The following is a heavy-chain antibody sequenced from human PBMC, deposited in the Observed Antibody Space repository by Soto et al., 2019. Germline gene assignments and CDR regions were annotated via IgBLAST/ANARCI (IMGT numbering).Heavy chain of an antibody. CDR2: IRSKANSYAT. CDR3: TRHLSSSWEYNWFAP. V-gene: IGHV3-73*01. D-gene: IGHD6-13*01. Sequence: EVQLVESGGGLVKPGGSLKLSCAASGFTFSGSAMHWVRQASGKGLEWVGRIRSKANSYATAYAASVKGRFTISRDDSKIMAYLQMNSLKTEDTAVYYYTRHLSSSWEYNWFAPWGQGTLVTVSS. CDR1: GFTFSGSA. J-gene: IGHJ5*02.